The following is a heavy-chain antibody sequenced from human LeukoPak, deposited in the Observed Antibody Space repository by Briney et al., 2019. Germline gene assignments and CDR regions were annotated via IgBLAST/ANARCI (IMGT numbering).Heavy chain of an antibody. J-gene: IGHJ1*01. CDR2: MKPDGSEK. CDR1: GFTISHYW. D-gene: IGHD3-16*01. Sequence: GGSLRLSCAGSGFTISHYWMNWVRQPPGKGLEWLAKMKPDGSEKHYVDSVKGRFSISRDTARNSVFLQMNSLRVDDTAVYYCLSAGDPGGDFWGQGTLVPVSS. CDR3: LSAGDPGGDF. V-gene: IGHV3-7*05.